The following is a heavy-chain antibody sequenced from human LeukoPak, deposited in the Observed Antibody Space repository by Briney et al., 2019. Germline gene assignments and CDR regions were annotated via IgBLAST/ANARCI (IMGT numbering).Heavy chain of an antibody. CDR3: ASRDTATGLD. J-gene: IGHJ4*02. V-gene: IGHV3-7*01. Sequence: GGSLRLSCAASGFTFSHFWMSWVRQAPGKGLEWVAYIKKTGSETYYVDSVKGRFTITRDNTRNSLFLQMYSLRAEDTAVYYCASRDTATGLDWGQGTLVTVSS. CDR1: GFTFSHFW. D-gene: IGHD5-18*01. CDR2: IKKTGSET.